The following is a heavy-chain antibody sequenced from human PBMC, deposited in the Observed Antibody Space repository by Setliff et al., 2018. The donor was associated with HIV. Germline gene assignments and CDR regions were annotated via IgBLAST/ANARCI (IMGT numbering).Heavy chain of an antibody. CDR3: ARMGILYDNVWGNYLLSAFDI. D-gene: IGHD3-16*02. CDR1: GGSFSGYY. V-gene: IGHV4-34*01. CDR2: INHSGST. Sequence: PSETLSLTCAVYGGSFSGYYWSWIRQSPGKGLEWIGEINHSGSTNYNSSLKSRVTIAVDTSKNQFSLKLSSVTAADTAVYYCARMGILYDNVWGNYLLSAFDIWGQGTVVTVSS. J-gene: IGHJ3*02.